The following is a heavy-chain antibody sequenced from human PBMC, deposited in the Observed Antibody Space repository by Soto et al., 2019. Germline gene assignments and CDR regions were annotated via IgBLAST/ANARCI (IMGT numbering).Heavy chain of an antibody. CDR2: ISHDGVTT. J-gene: IGHJ4*02. CDR1: GFIFSSYA. V-gene: IGHV3-64D*08. D-gene: IGHD1-26*01. Sequence: EVQVVESGGALVQPGGSLRLSCSASGFIFSSYAMHWVRQAPRKGLEYISSISHDGVTTYYADSVRGRFTISRDNSKNTLYLQMTILRAEDTATYYCVKDRWVDYWGQGTVVTVTS. CDR3: VKDRWVDY.